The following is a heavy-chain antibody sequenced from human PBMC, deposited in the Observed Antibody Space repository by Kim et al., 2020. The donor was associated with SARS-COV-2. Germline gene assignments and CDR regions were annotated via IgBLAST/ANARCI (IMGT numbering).Heavy chain of an antibody. CDR3: AKATTTYAGSAFDI. CDR1: GFTFDDYA. D-gene: IGHD1-1*01. V-gene: IGHV3-9*01. J-gene: IGHJ3*02. CDR2: ISWNSGSI. Sequence: GGSLRLSCAASGFTFDDYAMHWVRQAPGKGLEWISGISWNSGSIGYADSVKGRFTISRDNAKNSLYLQMNSLRAEDTALYYCAKATTTYAGSAFDIWGQGTMVTVSS.